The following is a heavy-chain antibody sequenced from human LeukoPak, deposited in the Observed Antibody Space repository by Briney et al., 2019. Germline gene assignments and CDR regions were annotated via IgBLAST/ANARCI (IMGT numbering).Heavy chain of an antibody. CDR2: ISSSSSYI. CDR1: GFTFSSYS. CDR3: ARSQLVPGEVKAFDI. Sequence: GGSLRLSCAASGFTFSSYSMNWVRQAPGKGLGWVSSISSSSSYIYYADSVKGRFTISRDNAKNSLYLQMNSLRAEDTAVYYCARSQLVPGEVKAFDIWGQGTMVTVSS. J-gene: IGHJ3*02. V-gene: IGHV3-21*01. D-gene: IGHD6-6*01.